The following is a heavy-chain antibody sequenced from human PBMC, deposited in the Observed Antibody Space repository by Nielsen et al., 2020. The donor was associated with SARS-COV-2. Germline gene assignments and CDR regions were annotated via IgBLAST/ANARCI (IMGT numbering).Heavy chain of an antibody. J-gene: IGHJ4*02. CDR2: ISYDGSNK. V-gene: IGHV3-30*18. Sequence: GGSLRLSCAASGFTFSSYGMHWVRQAPGKGLEWVAVISYDGSNKYYADSVKGRFTISRDNSKNTLYLQMNSLRAEDTAVYYCAKDIRRYSYGYDPLDYWGQGTLVTV. D-gene: IGHD5-18*01. CDR1: GFTFSSYG. CDR3: AKDIRRYSYGYDPLDY.